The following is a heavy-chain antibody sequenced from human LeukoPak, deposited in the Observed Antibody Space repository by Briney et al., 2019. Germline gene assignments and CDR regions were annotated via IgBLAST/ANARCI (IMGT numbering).Heavy chain of an antibody. CDR1: GFTFSSYA. CDR3: AKEGPLRFLEWLSRPDAFDI. D-gene: IGHD3-3*01. J-gene: IGHJ3*02. CDR2: ISGSGGST. Sequence: GGSLRLSCAASGFTFSSYAMSWVRQAPGKGLEWISAISGSGGSTYYADSVKGRFTISRDNSKNTLYLQMNSLRAEDTAVYYCAKEGPLRFLEWLSRPDAFDIWGQGTMVTVSS. V-gene: IGHV3-23*01.